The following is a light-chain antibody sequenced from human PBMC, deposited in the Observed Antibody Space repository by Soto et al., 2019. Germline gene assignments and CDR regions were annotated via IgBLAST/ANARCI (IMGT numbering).Light chain of an antibody. Sequence: ITQSPSSLSVSPGERATLSCRASLTVSSNLAWYQQKPCQAPRLLIYEASNRATGIPARFSGSGSGTDFTLTISRLETEDFAVFYCQQYGTSEIIFGQGTRLEIK. V-gene: IGKV3D-15*01. J-gene: IGKJ5*01. CDR3: QQYGTSEII. CDR2: EAS. CDR1: LTVSSN.